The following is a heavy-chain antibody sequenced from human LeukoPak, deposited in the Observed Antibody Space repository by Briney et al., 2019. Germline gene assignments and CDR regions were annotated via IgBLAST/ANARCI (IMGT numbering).Heavy chain of an antibody. CDR2: IDPGGGST. Sequence: ASVKVSCKASGYTFTSYYVDWVRQAPGQGLEWMGIIDPGGGSTSYAQKFQGRVTMTRDTSTSTVYMELSSLRSEDTAVYYCAREEADYYFGMDVWGQGTTVTASS. V-gene: IGHV1-46*01. CDR1: GYTFTSYY. J-gene: IGHJ6*02. CDR3: AREEADYYFGMDV.